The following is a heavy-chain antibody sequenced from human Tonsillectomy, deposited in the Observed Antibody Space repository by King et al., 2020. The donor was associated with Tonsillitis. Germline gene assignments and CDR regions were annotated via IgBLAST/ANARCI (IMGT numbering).Heavy chain of an antibody. J-gene: IGHJ4*02. V-gene: IGHV4-39*01. CDR2: IYYSGST. CDR1: GGSISSSSYY. Sequence: LQLQESGPGLVKPSETLSLTCTVSGGSISSSSYYWGWIRQPPGKGLEWIGSIYYSGSTYYNPSLKSRVTISVDTSKNQFSLKLSSVTAADTAVYYCARQCWLRQQLVRNNYWGQGTLVTVSS. CDR3: ARQCWLRQQLVRNNY. D-gene: IGHD6-13*01.